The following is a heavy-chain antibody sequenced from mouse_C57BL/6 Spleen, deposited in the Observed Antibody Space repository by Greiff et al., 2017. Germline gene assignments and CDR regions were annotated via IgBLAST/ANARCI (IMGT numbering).Heavy chain of an antibody. D-gene: IGHD1-1*01. CDR3: TRRGIYYSQYCFDY. CDR1: GYTFTSYW. V-gene: IGHV1-5*01. CDR2: IYPGNSDT. Sequence: VQLQQSGTVLARPGASVKMSCKTSGYTFTSYWMHWVKQRPGQGLEWIGAIYPGNSDTSYNQKFKGKAKLTAVTSASTAYMELSSLTNEDSAAYYWTRRGIYYSQYCFDYWGQGTTLTVSS. J-gene: IGHJ2*01.